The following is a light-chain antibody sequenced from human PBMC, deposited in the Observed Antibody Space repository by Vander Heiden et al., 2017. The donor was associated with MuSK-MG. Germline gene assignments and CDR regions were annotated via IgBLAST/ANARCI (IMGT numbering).Light chain of an antibody. CDR3: AAWDDSLNGLNWV. CDR2: SNN. Sequence: QSVLTQPPSASGTPGQRVTISCSGSSSNIGSNTVNWYQQLPGTPPKRLIYSNNQRPSGVPDQFSGSKSGTSASLAISGLQSEDEADDDCAAWDDSLNGLNWVFGGGTKLTVL. CDR1: SSNIGSNT. J-gene: IGLJ3*02. V-gene: IGLV1-44*01.